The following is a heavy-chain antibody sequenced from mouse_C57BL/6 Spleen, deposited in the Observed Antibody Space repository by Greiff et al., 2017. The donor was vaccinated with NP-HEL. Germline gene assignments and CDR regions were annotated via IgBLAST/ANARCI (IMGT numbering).Heavy chain of an antibody. J-gene: IGHJ4*01. CDR2: ISPRDGRT. Sequence: QVQLKQSDAELVKPGASVKISCKVSGYTFTDHTIHWMKQRPEQGLEWIGYISPRDGRTKYNEKFKGKATLTADKSSSTAYMQLNSLTSEDSAVYFCASAYYSNYYAMDYWGQGTSVTVSS. CDR3: ASAYYSNYYAMDY. CDR1: GYTFTDHT. D-gene: IGHD2-5*01. V-gene: IGHV1-78*01.